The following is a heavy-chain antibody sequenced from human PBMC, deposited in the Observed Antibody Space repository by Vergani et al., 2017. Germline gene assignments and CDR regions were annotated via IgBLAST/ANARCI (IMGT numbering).Heavy chain of an antibody. V-gene: IGHV3-11*01. CDR2: ISSSGSTI. D-gene: IGHD3-22*01. CDR3: ARKHISNYYDSSGYYYMGYYYGMDV. CDR1: VFTFSDYY. J-gene: IGHJ6*02. Sequence: QVQLVESGGGLVKPGGSLRLSCAASVFTFSDYYMSWIRQAPGKGLEWVSYISSSGSTIYYADSVKGRFTISRDNAKNSRYLQMNSLRAEDTAVYYCARKHISNYYDSSGYYYMGYYYGMDVWGQGTTVTVSS.